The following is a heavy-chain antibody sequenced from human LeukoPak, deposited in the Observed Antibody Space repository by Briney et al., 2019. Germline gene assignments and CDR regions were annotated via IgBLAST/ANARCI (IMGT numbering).Heavy chain of an antibody. J-gene: IGHJ6*02. D-gene: IGHD3-3*01. CDR2: ISAYNGNT. Sequence: ASVKVSCKASGYTFTSYGISWARQAPGQGLEWMGWISAYNGNTNYAQKLQGRVTMTTDTSTSTAYMELRSLRSDDTAVYYCAREQYYDFWSGYFNYYYYGMDVWGQGTTVTVSS. V-gene: IGHV1-18*01. CDR1: GYTFTSYG. CDR3: AREQYYDFWSGYFNYYYYGMDV.